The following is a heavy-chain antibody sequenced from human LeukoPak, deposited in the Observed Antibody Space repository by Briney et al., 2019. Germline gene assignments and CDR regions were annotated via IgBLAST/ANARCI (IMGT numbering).Heavy chain of an antibody. V-gene: IGHV3-33*01. J-gene: IGHJ3*02. CDR2: IWYDGSNK. D-gene: IGHD4-23*01. Sequence: GGSLRLSCAASGFTFSSYGMHWVRQAPGKGLEWVAVIWYDGSNKYYADSVKGRFTISRDNSKSTLYLQMNSLRAEDTAVYYCARTTVVTPSAFDIWGQGTMVTVSS. CDR3: ARTTVVTPSAFDI. CDR1: GFTFSSYG.